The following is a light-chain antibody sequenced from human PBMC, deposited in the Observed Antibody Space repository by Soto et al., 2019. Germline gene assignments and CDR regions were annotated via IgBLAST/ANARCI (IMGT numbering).Light chain of an antibody. V-gene: IGKV1-39*01. Sequence: DIQMTQSPSSLSASVGDTVTITCRASQTITSNLNWYQQKPGKGPKSLIYAASNLQSGVPSRFSGSGSGTDFTLTISSLRPDDFATYYCQQSYNTPITFGQGTRLEIK. CDR2: AAS. J-gene: IGKJ5*01. CDR1: QTITSN. CDR3: QQSYNTPIT.